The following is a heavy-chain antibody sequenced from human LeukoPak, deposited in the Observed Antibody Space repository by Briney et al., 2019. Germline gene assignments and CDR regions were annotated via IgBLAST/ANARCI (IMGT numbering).Heavy chain of an antibody. CDR3: ARDRAVVVVIATLDY. D-gene: IGHD2-21*01. Sequence: PGRSLRLSCAASGFTFSSYGMHWVRQAPGKGLEWVAVISYDGSNKYYADSVKGRFTISRDNSKNTLHLQMNSLRAEDTAVYYCARDRAVVVVIATLDYWGQGTLVTVSS. CDR1: GFTFSSYG. V-gene: IGHV3-30*03. CDR2: ISYDGSNK. J-gene: IGHJ4*02.